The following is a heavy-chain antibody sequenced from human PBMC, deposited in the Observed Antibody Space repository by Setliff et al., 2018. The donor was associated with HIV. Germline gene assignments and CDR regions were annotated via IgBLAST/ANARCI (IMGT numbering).Heavy chain of an antibody. CDR3: ARVVPAGGNDY. CDR2: IYHNGNT. J-gene: IGHJ4*02. Sequence: SETLSLTCTVSSYSISSGYFWGWIRQPPGKGLEWIGTIYHNGNTYYNPSLKSRVTISVDTSKNQFSLKLSSVTAADTAMYYCARVVPAGGNDYWGQGTLVTVSS. D-gene: IGHD1-26*01. V-gene: IGHV4-38-2*02. CDR1: SYSISSGYF.